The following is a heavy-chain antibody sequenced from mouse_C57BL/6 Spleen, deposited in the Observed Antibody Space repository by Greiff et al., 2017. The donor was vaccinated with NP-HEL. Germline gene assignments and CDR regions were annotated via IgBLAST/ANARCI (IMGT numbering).Heavy chain of an antibody. CDR1: GFTFSNYW. CDR2: IRLKSDNYAT. J-gene: IGHJ1*03. Sequence: EVKVEESGGGLVQPGGSMKLSCVASGFTFSNYWMNWVRQSPEKGLEWVAQIRLKSDNYATHYAESVKGRFTISSDDSKSSVYLQMNNVRAEDTGIYYCTGCRYWYFDVWGTGTTVTVSS. V-gene: IGHV6-3*01. CDR3: TGCRYWYFDV.